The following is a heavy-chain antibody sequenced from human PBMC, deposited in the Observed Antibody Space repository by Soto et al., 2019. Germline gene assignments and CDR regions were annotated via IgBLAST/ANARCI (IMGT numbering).Heavy chain of an antibody. CDR1: GYTFTSYA. V-gene: IGHV1-3*05. Sequence: QVQLVQSGAEEKKPGASVKVSCKASGYTFTSYAMHWVRQAPGQRLEWMGWINAGNGNTKYSQKFQGRVTITRDTSASTAYMELSSLRSEDTAVYYCARVPPQWGGVETRYNWFDPWGQGTLVTVSS. J-gene: IGHJ5*02. D-gene: IGHD3-16*01. CDR2: INAGNGNT. CDR3: ARVPPQWGGVETRYNWFDP.